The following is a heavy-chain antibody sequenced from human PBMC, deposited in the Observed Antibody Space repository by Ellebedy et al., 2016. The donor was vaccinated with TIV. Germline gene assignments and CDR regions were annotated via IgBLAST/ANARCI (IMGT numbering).Heavy chain of an antibody. J-gene: IGHJ4*02. Sequence: GGSLRLXCSASGFTFSSYAMSWVRQARGKGLEWVSTIVGGGGSTYYADSVKGRFTISRDNSKNTLYLQMNSLRAEDTAVYYCAKHTIVGATHLDYWGQGTLVTVSS. D-gene: IGHD1-26*01. CDR2: IVGGGGST. CDR1: GFTFSSYA. CDR3: AKHTIVGATHLDY. V-gene: IGHV3-23*01.